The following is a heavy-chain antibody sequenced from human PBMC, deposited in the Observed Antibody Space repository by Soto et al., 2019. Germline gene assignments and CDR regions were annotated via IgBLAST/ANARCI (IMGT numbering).Heavy chain of an antibody. J-gene: IGHJ4*02. CDR3: ARDSRYYGSGSYYNY. Sequence: ASVKVSCKASGYTFTSYDINWVRQATGQGLEWMGWMNPNSGNTGYAQKFQGRVTMTRNTSISTAYMELSSLRSDDTTVYYCARDSRYYGSGSYYNYWGQGTLVTVSS. CDR2: MNPNSGNT. CDR1: GYTFTSYD. D-gene: IGHD3-10*01. V-gene: IGHV1-8*01.